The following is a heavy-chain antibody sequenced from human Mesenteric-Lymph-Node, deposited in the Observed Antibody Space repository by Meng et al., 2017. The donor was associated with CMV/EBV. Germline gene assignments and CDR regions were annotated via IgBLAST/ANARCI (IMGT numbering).Heavy chain of an antibody. V-gene: IGHV1-18*01. CDR1: GYAFSNYG. D-gene: IGHD4-11*01. CDR2: INTYNGNT. J-gene: IGHJ6*02. Sequence: ASVKVSCKASGYAFSNYGISWVRQAPGQGLEWMGWINTYNGNTNYAQNFQGRVTMTTDTSTSTAYMELSSLRSEDTAVYYCARHSNYYYYGMDVWGQGTTVTVSS. CDR3: ARHSNYYYYGMDV.